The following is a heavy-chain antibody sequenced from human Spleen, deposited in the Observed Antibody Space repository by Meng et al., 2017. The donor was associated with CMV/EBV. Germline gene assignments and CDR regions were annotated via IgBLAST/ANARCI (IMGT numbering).Heavy chain of an antibody. CDR1: GGSISSYF. Sequence: TVSGGSISSYFWNWIRQPPGKGLEWIGYIYYDGTTNYNPSLKSRVTTSVDRIKNQFSLKLSSVTAADTAVYYCARTVDYSDASGFNYWGQGTLVTVSS. CDR2: IYYDGTT. J-gene: IGHJ4*02. CDR3: ARTVDYSDASGFNY. D-gene: IGHD3-22*01. V-gene: IGHV4-59*01.